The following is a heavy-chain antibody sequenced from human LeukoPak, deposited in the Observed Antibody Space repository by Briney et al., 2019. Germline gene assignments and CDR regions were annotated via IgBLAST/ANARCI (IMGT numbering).Heavy chain of an antibody. V-gene: IGHV4-61*02. CDR2: IYTSGST. CDR1: GGSISSSSYY. D-gene: IGHD3-3*01. CDR3: ARAGGLRFLDYYYYYMDV. Sequence: PSETLSLTCTVSGGSISSSSYYWSWIRQPAGKGLEWIGRIYTSGSTNYNPSLKSRVTISVDTSKNQFSLKLSSVTAADTAVYYCARAGGLRFLDYYYYYMDVWGKGTTVTVSS. J-gene: IGHJ6*03.